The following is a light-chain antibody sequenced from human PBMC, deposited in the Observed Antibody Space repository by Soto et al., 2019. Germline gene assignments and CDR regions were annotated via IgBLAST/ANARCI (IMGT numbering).Light chain of an antibody. CDR3: SSFAGTNNRYV. J-gene: IGLJ1*01. Sequence: QSALTQPPSASGSPGQSVTISCTGTSSDVGGYNFVSWYQQHPGEAPKLIIYEVTKRPSGVPDRFSGSKSGNTASLTVSGLQNEDEADYYCSSFAGTNNRYVFGTGTKLTVL. V-gene: IGLV2-8*01. CDR1: SSDVGGYNF. CDR2: EVT.